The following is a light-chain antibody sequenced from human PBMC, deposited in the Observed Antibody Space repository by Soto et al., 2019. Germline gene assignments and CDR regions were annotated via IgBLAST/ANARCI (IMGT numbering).Light chain of an antibody. Sequence: EIVLTQSPGTLSLSPGERATLSCRASQSVSSSYLAWYQQKPGQAPRLLIYGASSRATGIPDRFSGSGSGTDFTLTISRLEPEDFAVYYCQQYGSTWGTFGQGTEVDIK. CDR2: GAS. CDR1: QSVSSSY. CDR3: QQYGSTWGT. J-gene: IGKJ1*01. V-gene: IGKV3-20*01.